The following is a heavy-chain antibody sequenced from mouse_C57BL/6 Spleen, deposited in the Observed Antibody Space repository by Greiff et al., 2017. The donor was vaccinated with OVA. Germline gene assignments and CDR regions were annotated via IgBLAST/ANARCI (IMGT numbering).Heavy chain of an antibody. V-gene: IGHV1-55*01. CDR3: ARRTSTMVTPEAMDY. D-gene: IGHD2-2*01. Sequence: QVQLQQSGAELVKPGASVKMSCKASGYTFTSYWITWVKQRPGQGLEWIGDIYPGSGSTNYNEKFKSKATLTVDTSSSTAYMQLSSLTSEDSAVYYCARRTSTMVTPEAMDYWGQGTSVTVSS. CDR1: GYTFTSYW. J-gene: IGHJ4*01. CDR2: IYPGSGST.